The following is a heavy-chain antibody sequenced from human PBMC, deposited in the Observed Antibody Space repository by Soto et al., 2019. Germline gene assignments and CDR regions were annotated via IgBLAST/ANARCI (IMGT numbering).Heavy chain of an antibody. V-gene: IGHV1-18*01. CDR1: GYTFTSYG. Sequence: ASVKVSCKASGYTFTSYGISWVRQAPGQGLEWMGWISAYNGNTNYAQKLQGRVTTTTDTSTSTAYMELRSLRSDDTAVYYCATWLLAATYNYCYGMDVWGQGTTVTVSS. D-gene: IGHD2-15*01. CDR2: ISAYNGNT. J-gene: IGHJ6*02. CDR3: ATWLLAATYNYCYGMDV.